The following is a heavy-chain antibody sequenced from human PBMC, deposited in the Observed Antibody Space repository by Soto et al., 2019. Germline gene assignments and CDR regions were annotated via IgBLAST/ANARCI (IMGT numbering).Heavy chain of an antibody. CDR1: GFTFSSYS. CDR3: ARDRAPWWDSSSPGGWFDP. Sequence: GGSLRLSCAASGFTFSSYSMNWVRQAPGKGLEWVSSISSSSSYIYYADSVKGRFTISRDNAKNSLYLQMNSLRAEDTAVYYCARDRAPWWDSSSPGGWFDPWGQGTLVTVSS. J-gene: IGHJ5*02. D-gene: IGHD6-13*01. CDR2: ISSSSSYI. V-gene: IGHV3-21*01.